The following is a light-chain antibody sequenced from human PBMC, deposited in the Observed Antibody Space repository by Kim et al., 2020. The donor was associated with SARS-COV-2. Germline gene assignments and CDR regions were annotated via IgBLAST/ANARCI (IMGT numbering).Light chain of an antibody. J-gene: IGLJ1*01. CDR1: TSDFGGYNY. V-gene: IGLV2-14*01. Sequence: QSALTQPASVSGSPGQSITISCTGTTSDFGGYNYVSWYQQHPGKAPKLMIYEVSDRPPGVSNRFSGYKSGNTASLTISGLQAEDDADYYCSSYTSTSTLLFGTGAKVTVL. CDR2: EVS. CDR3: SSYTSTSTLL.